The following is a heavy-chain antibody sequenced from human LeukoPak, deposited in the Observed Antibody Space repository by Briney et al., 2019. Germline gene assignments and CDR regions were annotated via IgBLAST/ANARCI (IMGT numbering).Heavy chain of an antibody. V-gene: IGHV4-39*07. CDR2: IYYSGLT. Sequence: PSETLSLTCTASSDSISSSSYYWGWIRQPPGKGLEWIGNIYYSGLTYYNPSLKSRVSLSVDTSKNQFSLKLHSVTAADTAVYYCARVPSTSWNIDYWGQGILVTVSS. CDR3: ARVPSTSWNIDY. J-gene: IGHJ4*02. CDR1: SDSISSSSYY. D-gene: IGHD6-13*01.